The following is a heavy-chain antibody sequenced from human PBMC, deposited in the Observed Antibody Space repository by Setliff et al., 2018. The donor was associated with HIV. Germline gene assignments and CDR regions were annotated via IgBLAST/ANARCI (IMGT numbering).Heavy chain of an antibody. CDR3: ARASNFDWVQYYFDY. CDR2: IIPIFGTA. J-gene: IGHJ4*02. CDR1: GGTFSSYA. D-gene: IGHD3-9*01. V-gene: IGHV1-69*13. Sequence: SVKVSCKASGGTFSSYAISWVRQAPGQGLEWMGGIIPIFGTANYAQKFKGRVTSTADESTSTAYMELSSLRSEDTAVYYCARASNFDWVQYYFDYWGQGTLVTVSS.